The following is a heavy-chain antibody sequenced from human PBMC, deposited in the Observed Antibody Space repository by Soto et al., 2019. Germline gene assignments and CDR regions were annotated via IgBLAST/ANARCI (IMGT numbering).Heavy chain of an antibody. CDR1: GYTFTSYY. J-gene: IGHJ4*02. CDR3: ARDIGSPGLDY. CDR2: INPSGGST. V-gene: IGHV1-46*01. D-gene: IGHD3-16*02. Sequence: QVQLVQSGAEVKKPGASVKVSCKASGYTFTSYYMHWVRQAPGQGLEWMGIINPSGGSTSYAQKFQGRVTMTRDTSTSTVDMELSSLRSEDTAVYYCARDIGSPGLDYWGQGTLVTVSS.